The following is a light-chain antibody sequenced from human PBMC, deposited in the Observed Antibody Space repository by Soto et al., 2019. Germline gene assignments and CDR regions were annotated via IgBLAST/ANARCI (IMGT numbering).Light chain of an antibody. CDR1: QSISSW. V-gene: IGKV1-5*03. J-gene: IGKJ1*01. CDR2: KAS. CDR3: QQYNSYWT. Sequence: DIPMTHSASTLSASVGDRVTITCRASQSISSWLAWYQQKPGKAPKLLIYKASSLESGVPSRFSGSGSGTESTLTISSLKPDDFATYYCQQYNSYWTFGQGTKVDIK.